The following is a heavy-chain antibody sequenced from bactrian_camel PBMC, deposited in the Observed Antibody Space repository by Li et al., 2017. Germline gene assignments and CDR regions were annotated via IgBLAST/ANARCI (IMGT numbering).Heavy chain of an antibody. D-gene: IGHD4*01. J-gene: IGHJ4*01. CDR3: AADHPADSDLDDTELS. Sequence: VQLVESGGGLVQPGGSLRLSCAASGFTFSSYAMSWVRQAPGKGLVWVSAILSGGGTTYYEDSMKGRFTISADIAKNTVYLQMNSLKPEDTGVYYCAADHPADSDLDDTELSRGQGTQVTVS. V-gene: IGHV3S40*01. CDR1: GFTFSSYA. CDR2: ILSGGGTT.